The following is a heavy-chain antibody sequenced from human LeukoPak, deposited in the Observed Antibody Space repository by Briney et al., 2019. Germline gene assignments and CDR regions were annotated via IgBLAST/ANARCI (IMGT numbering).Heavy chain of an antibody. J-gene: IGHJ6*02. CDR1: GFTFTSSA. Sequence: ASVKVSCKASGFTFTSSAMQWVRQARGQRLEWRGWIVVGSGNTNYAQKLQERVTITRDMSTSTAYMELSSLRSEDTAVYYCAAHTVEYYYGMDVWGQGTTVTVSS. D-gene: IGHD4-17*01. CDR2: IVVGSGNT. V-gene: IGHV1-58*02. CDR3: AAHTVEYYYGMDV.